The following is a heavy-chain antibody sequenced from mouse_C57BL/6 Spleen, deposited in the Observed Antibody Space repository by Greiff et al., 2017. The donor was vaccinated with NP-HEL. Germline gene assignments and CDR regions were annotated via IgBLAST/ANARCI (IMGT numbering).Heavy chain of an antibody. D-gene: IGHD2-4*01. J-gene: IGHJ1*03. CDR2: IDPSDSYP. CDR3: ASKRLPRYFDV. V-gene: IGHV1-69*01. CDR1: GYTFTSYW. Sequence: VQLQQPGAELVMPGASVKLSCKASGYTFTSYWMHWVKQRPGQGLEWIGEIDPSDSYPNYNQKFKGKSTLTVDKSSSTAYMQLSSLTSEDSAVYYCASKRLPRYFDVWGTGTTVTVSS.